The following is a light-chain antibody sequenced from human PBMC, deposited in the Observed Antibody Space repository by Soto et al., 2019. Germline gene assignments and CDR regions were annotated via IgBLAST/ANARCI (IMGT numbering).Light chain of an antibody. CDR2: GNS. V-gene: IGLV1-40*01. J-gene: IGLJ1*01. Sequence: QSVLTQPPSVSGAPGQRVTISCTGSSSNIGAGYDVHWYQQLPGTAPKLLIYGNSNRPSGVPDRFSGSKSGTSASLAITGLQAEDEADYYCQSYDSSLSGLYVFXTGTKV. CDR1: SSNIGAGYD. CDR3: QSYDSSLSGLYV.